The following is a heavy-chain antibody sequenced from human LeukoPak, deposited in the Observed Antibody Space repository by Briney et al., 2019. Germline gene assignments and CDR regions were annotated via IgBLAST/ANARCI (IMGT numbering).Heavy chain of an antibody. CDR2: ISWNSGSI. D-gene: IGHD2-8*02. CDR1: GFTFDDYA. V-gene: IGHV3-9*03. Sequence: PGGSLRLSCAASGFTFDDYAMHWVRQAPGKGLEWVSGISWNSGSIGYADSVKGRFTIYRDNPKNSLYLQMNSLRAEDMALYYCAKDEFVASDFTGAFDIWGQGTMVTVSS. J-gene: IGHJ3*02. CDR3: AKDEFVASDFTGAFDI.